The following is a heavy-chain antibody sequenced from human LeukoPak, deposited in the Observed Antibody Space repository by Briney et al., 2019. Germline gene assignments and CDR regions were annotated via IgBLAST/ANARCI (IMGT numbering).Heavy chain of an antibody. Sequence: PGGSLRLSCAASGFTFSSYGMHWVRQAPGKGLEWVAVIWYDGSNKYYANSVKGRFTITRDNSKNTVYLQMNSLRAEDTAMYYCARDGRTTTPYLDSWGQGTLVTVSS. J-gene: IGHJ4*02. V-gene: IGHV3-33*01. D-gene: IGHD4-17*01. CDR1: GFTFSSYG. CDR2: IWYDGSNK. CDR3: ARDGRTTTPYLDS.